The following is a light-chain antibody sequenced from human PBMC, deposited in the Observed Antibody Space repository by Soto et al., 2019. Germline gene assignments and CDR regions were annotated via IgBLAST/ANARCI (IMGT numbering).Light chain of an antibody. J-gene: IGKJ4*01. CDR1: QDIGTW. CDR3: QQANSFLFT. Sequence: IHMTQSQSSVSASVGYRVTITCRASQDIGTWLAWFQQKPGKAPQLLISSTSSLQSGVPSRFSGSGSGTDFTLTISGLQPEDFATYYCQQANSFLFTFGGGTKVDI. V-gene: IGKV1-12*01. CDR2: STS.